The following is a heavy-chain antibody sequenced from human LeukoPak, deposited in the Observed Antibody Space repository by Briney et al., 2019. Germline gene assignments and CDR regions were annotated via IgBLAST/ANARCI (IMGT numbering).Heavy chain of an antibody. J-gene: IGHJ3*02. V-gene: IGHV4-4*07. Sequence: PSETLSLTCTVSGGSISSYYWSWIRQPAGKGLEWIGRIYTSGSTNYNPSLKSRVTMSVDTSKNQFSLKLSSVTAADTAVYYCARVPPGGVIVGDAFDIWGQGTMVTVSS. CDR2: IYTSGST. D-gene: IGHD3-16*02. CDR1: GGSISSYY. CDR3: ARVPPGGVIVGDAFDI.